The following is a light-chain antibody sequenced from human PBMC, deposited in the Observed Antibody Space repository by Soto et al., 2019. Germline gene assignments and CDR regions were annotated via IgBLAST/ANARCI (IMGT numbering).Light chain of an antibody. CDR2: EVS. CDR3: MQSTQLPPT. V-gene: IGKV2D-29*01. J-gene: IGKJ5*01. Sequence: DVVLTQTHLSLSVTPGQPASISCKSSQSLLHNGGETYLFWYLQKPGQAPQLLIYEVSNRFSGVPDRFSGSGSGTDFTLEISRVEAEDVGIYYCMQSTQLPPTFGQGTLLEI. CDR1: QSLLHNGGETY.